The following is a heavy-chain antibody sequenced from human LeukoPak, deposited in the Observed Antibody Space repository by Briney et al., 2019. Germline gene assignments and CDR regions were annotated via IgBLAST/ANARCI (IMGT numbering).Heavy chain of an antibody. J-gene: IGHJ3*02. CDR2: INPNNSNA. CDR1: GYTFTGYY. V-gene: IGHV1-2*02. CDR3: ARRLSSGWLYDAFDI. D-gene: IGHD6-19*01. Sequence: ASVKVSCRASGYTFTGYYIHWVRQAPGRGLEWMAWINPNNSNANYAQNFQDRVTMTRDTSISTAYMELSRLTSDDTAVYYCARRLSSGWLYDAFDIWGQGTMVTVSS.